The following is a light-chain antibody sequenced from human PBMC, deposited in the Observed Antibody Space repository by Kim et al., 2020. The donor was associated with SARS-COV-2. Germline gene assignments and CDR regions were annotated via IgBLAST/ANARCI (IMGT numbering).Light chain of an antibody. CDR3: QTWGTGQV. V-gene: IGLV4-69*01. Sequence: GASVKLTCTLSSGNSSYAIAWHQQQPEKGPRYLMKLNSDGSHGKGDGIPDRFSGSSSGAERYLTISSLQSEDEADYYCQTWGTGQVFGGGTQLTVL. J-gene: IGLJ2*01. CDR2: LNSDGSH. CDR1: SGNSSYA.